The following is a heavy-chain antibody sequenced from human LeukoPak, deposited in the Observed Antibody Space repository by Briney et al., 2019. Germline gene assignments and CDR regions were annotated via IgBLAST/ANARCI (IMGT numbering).Heavy chain of an antibody. V-gene: IGHV4-38-2*02. CDR1: GYSISSGYY. CDR2: IDHSGST. D-gene: IGHD6-13*01. J-gene: IGHJ6*03. CDR3: ARGYSGSSWYFDYYYYMDV. Sequence: SETLSLTCTVSGYSISSGYYWGWIRQPPGKGLERTGSIDHSGSTYYNPSLKSRITIPVDTSKNQFSLKLSSVTAADTAVYYCARGYSGSSWYFDYYYYMDVWGKGTTVTVSS.